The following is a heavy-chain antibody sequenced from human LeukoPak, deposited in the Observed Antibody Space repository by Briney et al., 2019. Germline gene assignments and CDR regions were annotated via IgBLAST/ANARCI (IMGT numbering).Heavy chain of an antibody. CDR3: ARDSIVRGNIGNDMDV. CDR1: GFTFSDYY. J-gene: IGHJ6*03. CDR2: ISHSGRTM. Sequence: GGSLRLACAASGFTFSDYYMIGIREAPGKELKRVSYISHSGRTMYYADSVKGRFTISRDNAKNSLYLQMNSLRAGDTAVYYCARDSIVRGNIGNDMDVWGKGTTVTVSS. V-gene: IGHV3-11*01. D-gene: IGHD2-8*01.